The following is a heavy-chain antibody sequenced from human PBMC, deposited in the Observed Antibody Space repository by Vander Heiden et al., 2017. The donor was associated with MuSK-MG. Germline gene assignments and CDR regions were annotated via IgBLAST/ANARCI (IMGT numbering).Heavy chain of an antibody. CDR1: GFTFSSYA. CDR3: ARRVASLLTDY. V-gene: IGHV3-30-3*01. Sequence: QVQLVESGGGVVQPGRSLRLSCAASGFTFSSYAMHWVRQAPGKGLEWVAVISYDGSNKFYADSVKGRFTSSRDNSKNTLYLQMNSLKPEDTAVYYCARRVASLLTDYWGQGTLVTVSS. J-gene: IGHJ4*02. D-gene: IGHD5-12*01. CDR2: ISYDGSNK.